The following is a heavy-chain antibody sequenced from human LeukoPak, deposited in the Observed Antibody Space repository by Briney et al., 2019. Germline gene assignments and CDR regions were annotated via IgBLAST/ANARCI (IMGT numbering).Heavy chain of an antibody. Sequence: SETLSLTCTVSGGSISSSSYYWGWIRQPPGKGLEWIGSIYYSGGTYYNPSLKSRVTISVDTSKNQFSLKLSPVTAADTAVYYCARLIVAGTAEYFQHWGQGTLVTVSS. V-gene: IGHV4-39*01. CDR2: IYYSGGT. D-gene: IGHD6-19*01. J-gene: IGHJ1*01. CDR1: GGSISSSSYY. CDR3: ARLIVAGTAEYFQH.